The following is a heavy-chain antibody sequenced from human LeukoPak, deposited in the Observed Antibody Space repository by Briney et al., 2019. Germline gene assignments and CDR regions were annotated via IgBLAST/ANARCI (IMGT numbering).Heavy chain of an antibody. CDR3: VGDSSGYYPTFDY. D-gene: IGHD3-22*01. Sequence: RSLRLACEASGFTFSIYAMHWVRQAPGNGLDWVAVISYDGSNEYYADSVKGRFTISRDNSKNMLYLQMNSLAAEDTSVYYCVGDSSGYYPTFDYWGQGTLVAVSS. CDR2: ISYDGSNE. CDR1: GFTFSIYA. J-gene: IGHJ4*02. V-gene: IGHV3-30*04.